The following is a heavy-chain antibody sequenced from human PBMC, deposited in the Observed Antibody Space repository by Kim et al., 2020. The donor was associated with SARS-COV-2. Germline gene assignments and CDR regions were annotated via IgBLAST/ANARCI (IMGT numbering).Heavy chain of an antibody. CDR1: GYTFSNYW. Sequence: VESLKISCKGPGYTFSNYWIAWVRQMPGKGLEWMGIIYPGDSDTRYSPSFQGQVTISADKSISTAFLQWSSLKTSDTARYFCARRGDTSGYYSQWGQGTLVTVSS. D-gene: IGHD3-22*01. V-gene: IGHV5-51*01. CDR3: ARRGDTSGYYSQ. J-gene: IGHJ4*02. CDR2: IYPGDSDT.